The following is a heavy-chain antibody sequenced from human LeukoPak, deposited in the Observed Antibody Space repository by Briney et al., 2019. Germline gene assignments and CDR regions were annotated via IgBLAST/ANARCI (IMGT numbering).Heavy chain of an antibody. J-gene: IGHJ4*02. Sequence: SVKVSCKASGGTFSSYAISWVRQAPGQGLEWMGRIIPILGIANYAQKFQGRVTITADKSTSTAYMELSSLRSEDTAVYYCARDVEYCSSTSCYYYWGQGILVTVSS. CDR1: GGTFSSYA. CDR3: ARDVEYCSSTSCYYY. V-gene: IGHV1-69*04. D-gene: IGHD2-2*01. CDR2: IIPILGIA.